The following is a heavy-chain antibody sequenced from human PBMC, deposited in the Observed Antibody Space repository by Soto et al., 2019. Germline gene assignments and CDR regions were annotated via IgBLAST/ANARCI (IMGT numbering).Heavy chain of an antibody. D-gene: IGHD3-16*01. CDR2: ISGSGGRS. CDR3: AKAYFVWSSEQPYYFDY. V-gene: IGHV3-23*01. J-gene: IGHJ4*02. CDR1: GFTFSNYA. Sequence: EVQLLDSGGGLVQPGGSLRLSCAASGFTFSNYAMTWVRQGPGKGLEWVSGISGSGGRSYYADSVKGRFTTYRDNSKRTLYLQMKSLRAEDTAVYYCAKAYFVWSSEQPYYFDYWGQGTLVTVSS.